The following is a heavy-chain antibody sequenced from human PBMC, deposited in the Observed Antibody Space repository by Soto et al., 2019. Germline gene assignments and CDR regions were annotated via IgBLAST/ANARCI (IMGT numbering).Heavy chain of an antibody. D-gene: IGHD3-22*01. CDR2: ISGSGGST. J-gene: IGHJ4*02. V-gene: IGHV3-23*01. CDR3: AKASYYYDSSGPRAPFDY. CDR1: GFTFSSYA. Sequence: PGGSLRLSCAASGFTFSSYAMSWVRQAPGKGLEWVSAISGSGGSTYYADSVKGRFTISRDNSKNTLYLQMNSLRAEDTVVYYCAKASYYYDSSGPRAPFDYWGQGTLVTVSS.